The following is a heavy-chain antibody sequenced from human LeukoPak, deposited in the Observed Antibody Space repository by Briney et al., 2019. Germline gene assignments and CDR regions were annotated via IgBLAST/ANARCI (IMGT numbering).Heavy chain of an antibody. CDR3: VRSHFYDSSGYYYDS. Sequence: GGSLRLSCAASGFTFNNYWIHWVRQAPEEGLVWVSRINTDGGTKSYSDSVRGRFTISRDNTKNTLYLQMNSLRAEDTAVYYCVRSHFYDSSGYYYDSWGQGTLVTVSS. V-gene: IGHV3-74*01. J-gene: IGHJ4*02. CDR2: INTDGGTK. CDR1: GFTFNNYW. D-gene: IGHD3-22*01.